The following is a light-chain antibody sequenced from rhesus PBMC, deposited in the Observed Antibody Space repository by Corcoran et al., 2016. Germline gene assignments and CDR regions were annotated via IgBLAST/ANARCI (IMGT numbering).Light chain of an antibody. CDR1: QSVSSY. V-gene: IGKV3S9*01. CDR3: QQYNNWNS. CDR2: GAS. Sequence: EIVMTQSPATLSLSPGERATLSCRASQSVSSYVAWSQQKPEQAPRLLIYGASSRATGIPDRVSGSGSGTDFTLIISSLEPEDVGVYYCQQYNNWNSFGQGTKVEIK. J-gene: IGKJ2*01.